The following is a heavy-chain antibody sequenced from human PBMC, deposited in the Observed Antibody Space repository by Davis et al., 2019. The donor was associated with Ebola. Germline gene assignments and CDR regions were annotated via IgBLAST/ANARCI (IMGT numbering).Heavy chain of an antibody. Sequence: LRLSCTVSGGSISSGDYYWSWIRQPPGKGLEWIGYIYYSVSTYYNPSLKSRVTISVDTSKNQFSLKLSSVTAADTAVYYCASGGWNGAFDYWGQGTLVTVSS. D-gene: IGHD1-1*01. J-gene: IGHJ4*02. V-gene: IGHV4-30-4*01. CDR2: IYYSVST. CDR1: GGSISSGDYY. CDR3: ASGGWNGAFDY.